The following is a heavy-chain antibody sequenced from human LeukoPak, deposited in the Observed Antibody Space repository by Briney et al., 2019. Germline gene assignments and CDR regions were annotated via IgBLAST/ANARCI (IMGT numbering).Heavy chain of an antibody. Sequence: ASVKVSCKASGYTFIGYYMHWVRQAPGQGLEWMGWINPNSGGTNYAQKFQGRVTMTRDTSINTAYMELSRLRSDDTAVYYCARDSRYYYDSSGYPGLNYWGQGTLVTVSS. CDR2: INPNSGGT. V-gene: IGHV1-2*02. CDR1: GYTFIGYY. D-gene: IGHD3-22*01. J-gene: IGHJ4*02. CDR3: ARDSRYYYDSSGYPGLNY.